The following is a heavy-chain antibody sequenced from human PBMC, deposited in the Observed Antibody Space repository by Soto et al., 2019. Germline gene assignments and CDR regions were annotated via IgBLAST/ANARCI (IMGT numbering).Heavy chain of an antibody. J-gene: IGHJ6*02. CDR2: IDPSDSYT. D-gene: IGHD3-22*01. V-gene: IGHV5-10-1*01. CDR1: GYSFTSYW. Sequence: GESLKISCKGSGYSFTSYWISWVRQMPGKGLEWMGRIDPSDSYTNYSPSFQGHVTISADKSISTAYLQWSSPKASDTAMYYCASPTASYDSSGYDYYGMDVWGQGTTVTVSS. CDR3: ASPTASYDSSGYDYYGMDV.